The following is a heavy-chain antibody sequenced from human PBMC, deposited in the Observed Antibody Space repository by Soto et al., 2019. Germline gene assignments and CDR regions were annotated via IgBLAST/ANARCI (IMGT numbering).Heavy chain of an antibody. CDR3: ARLRRRNGDPDF. D-gene: IGHD2-21*01. Sequence: SSENPSLTCTVSGGSISKSNYFWGWIRQPPGKGLEWIGSILYSGTTSYNSSLKSRVTISVDTSKNQFSLILSSVTAADTAVYFCARLRRRNGDPDFCGQGSLVIVSS. CDR2: ILYSGTT. CDR1: GGSISKSNYF. V-gene: IGHV4-39*01. J-gene: IGHJ4*02.